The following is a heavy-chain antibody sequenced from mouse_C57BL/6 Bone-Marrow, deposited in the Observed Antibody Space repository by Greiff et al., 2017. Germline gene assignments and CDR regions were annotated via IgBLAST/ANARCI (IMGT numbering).Heavy chain of an antibody. J-gene: IGHJ3*01. D-gene: IGHD1-1*01. CDR3: ARAHYGSFAY. CDR1: GYAFTNYL. Sequence: VQLQESGAELVRPGTSVKVSCKASGYAFTNYLIEWVKQRPGHGLEWIGVINPGSGGTNYNEKFKGKATLTADKSSSTAYMQLSSLTSEDSAVYFCARAHYGSFAYWGQGTLVTVSA. V-gene: IGHV1-54*01. CDR2: INPGSGGT.